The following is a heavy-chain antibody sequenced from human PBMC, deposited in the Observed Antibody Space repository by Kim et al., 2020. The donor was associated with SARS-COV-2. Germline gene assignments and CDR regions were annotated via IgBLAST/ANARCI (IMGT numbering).Heavy chain of an antibody. CDR3: AKSRGYSGYAQGGMDV. V-gene: IGHV3-9*01. D-gene: IGHD5-12*01. J-gene: IGHJ6*01. CDR1: GFTFDDYA. CDR2: ISWNSGSI. Sequence: GGSLRLSCAASGFTFDDYAMHWVRQAPGKGLEWVSGISWNSGSIGYADSVKGRFTISRDNAKNSLYLQMNSLRAEDTALYYCAKSRGYSGYAQGGMDVWG.